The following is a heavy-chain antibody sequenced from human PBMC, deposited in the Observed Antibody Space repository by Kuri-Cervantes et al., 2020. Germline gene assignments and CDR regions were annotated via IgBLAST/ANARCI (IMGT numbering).Heavy chain of an antibody. CDR1: GFTFSSYA. CDR2: ISSSSSTI. Sequence: GESLKISCTASGFTFSSYAMHWVRQAPGKGLEWVSYISSSSSTIYYADSVKGRFTISRDNSKNTLYLQMNSLRAEDTAVYYCAKDSRVRYFDWLPSYYYYGMDVWGQGTTVTVSS. V-gene: IGHV3-48*01. D-gene: IGHD3-9*01. J-gene: IGHJ6*02. CDR3: AKDSRVRYFDWLPSYYYYGMDV.